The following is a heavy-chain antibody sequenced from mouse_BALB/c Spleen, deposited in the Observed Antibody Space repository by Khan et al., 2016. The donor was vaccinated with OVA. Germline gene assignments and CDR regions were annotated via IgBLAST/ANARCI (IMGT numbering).Heavy chain of an antibody. CDR3: ARDYGSSYYYFDY. J-gene: IGHJ2*01. V-gene: IGHV3-2*02. Sequence: EVQLQESGPGLVKPSQSLSLTCTVTGYSITSDYAWNWIRQFPGNKLEWMGYISYSGSTSYNPSLKSRISITRDTSKNQFFLQLNSVTTEDTATYYCARDYGSSYYYFDYWGQGTTLTGSS. D-gene: IGHD1-1*01. CDR2: ISYSGST. CDR1: GYSITSDYA.